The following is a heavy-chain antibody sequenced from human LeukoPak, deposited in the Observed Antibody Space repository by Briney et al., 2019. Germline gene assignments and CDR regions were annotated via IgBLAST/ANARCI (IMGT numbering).Heavy chain of an antibody. CDR3: ARVLTPSGYYGYYYYYMDV. CDR2: IIPIFGTA. Sequence: SVKVSCKASGGTFSSYAISWVRQAPGQGLEWMGGIIPIFGTANYAQKIQGRVTITADESPSPAYMELSSLRSEDTAVYYCARVLTPSGYYGYYYYYMDVWGKGTTVTVSS. CDR1: GGTFSSYA. V-gene: IGHV1-69*13. D-gene: IGHD3-22*01. J-gene: IGHJ6*03.